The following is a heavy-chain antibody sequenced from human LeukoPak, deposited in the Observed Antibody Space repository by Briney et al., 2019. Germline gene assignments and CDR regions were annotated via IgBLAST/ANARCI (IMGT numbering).Heavy chain of an antibody. Sequence: GGSLRLSCAASEFTFVRYAMNWVRQAPGKGLGWVSYISSSSFKIGYADSVKGRFTISRDNSKNSLYLQMDSLRVEDTAVYYCVRDPSYGTSWYYYMDVWGKGTTVTVSS. CDR2: ISSSSFKI. D-gene: IGHD6-13*01. J-gene: IGHJ6*03. CDR1: EFTFVRYA. CDR3: VRDPSYGTSWYYYMDV. V-gene: IGHV3-48*04.